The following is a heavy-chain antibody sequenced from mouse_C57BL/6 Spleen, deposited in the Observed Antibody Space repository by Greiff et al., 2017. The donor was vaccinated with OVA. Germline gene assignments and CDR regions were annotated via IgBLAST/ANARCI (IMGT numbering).Heavy chain of an antibody. D-gene: IGHD1-1*01. Sequence: VQLQQPGAELVMPGASVKLSCKASGYTFTSYWMHWVKQRPGQGLEWIGEIDPSDSYTNYNQKFKGKSTLTVDKSSSTAYMQLSSLTSEDSAVYYCATYGSGDYYAMDYWGQGTSVTVSS. J-gene: IGHJ4*01. CDR1: GYTFTSYW. V-gene: IGHV1-69*01. CDR3: ATYGSGDYYAMDY. CDR2: IDPSDSYT.